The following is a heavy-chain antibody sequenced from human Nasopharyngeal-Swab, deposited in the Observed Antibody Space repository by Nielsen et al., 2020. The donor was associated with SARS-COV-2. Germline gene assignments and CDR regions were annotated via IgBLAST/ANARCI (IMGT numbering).Heavy chain of an antibody. CDR2: INPYSGGT. D-gene: IGHD1-26*01. Sequence: ASVKVSCKASGYTFTGYYMHWVRQAPGQGLEWMGWINPYSGGTNYAQKFQGWVTMTRDTSISTAYMELSRLRSDDTAVYYCARSASGSYYHWFDPWGQGTLVTVSS. V-gene: IGHV1-2*04. CDR3: ARSASGSYYHWFDP. CDR1: GYTFTGYY. J-gene: IGHJ5*02.